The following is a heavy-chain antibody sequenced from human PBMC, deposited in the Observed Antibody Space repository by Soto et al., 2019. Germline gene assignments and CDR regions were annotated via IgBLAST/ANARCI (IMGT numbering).Heavy chain of an antibody. J-gene: IGHJ4*02. CDR1: GYTFSNFW. CDR2: IYPGDHET. CDR3: ARSPRSSPYFDP. Sequence: HGESLKISCQCSGYTFSNFWVGWVRQLPGQGLEWMGIIYPGDHETRYSPSFHGKVTISAEKSINTAYLQWNSLEASDSAFYFCARSPRSSPYFDPWGQGALVTVSS. D-gene: IGHD6-13*01. V-gene: IGHV5-51*01.